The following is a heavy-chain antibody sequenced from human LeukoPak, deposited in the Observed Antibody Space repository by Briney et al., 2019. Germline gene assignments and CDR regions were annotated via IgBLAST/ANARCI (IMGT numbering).Heavy chain of an antibody. CDR1: GGSISSSSYY. D-gene: IGHD3-16*01. V-gene: IGHV4-39*07. J-gene: IGHJ6*03. CDR2: IYYSGST. Sequence: SETLSLTCTVSGGSISSSSYYWGWIRQPPGKGLEWIGSIYYSGSTYYNPSLKSRVTISVDTSKNQFSLKLSSVTAADTAVYYCARDYVSYYYYMDVWGKGTTVTVS. CDR3: ARDYVSYYYYMDV.